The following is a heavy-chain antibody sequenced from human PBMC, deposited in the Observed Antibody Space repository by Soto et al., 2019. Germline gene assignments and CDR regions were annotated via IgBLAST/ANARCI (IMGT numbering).Heavy chain of an antibody. CDR2: IWYDGSNK. CDR3: ARDRFDGGSSWYLAVAGTLGYYYYGMDV. CDR1: GFTFSSYG. V-gene: IGHV3-33*01. D-gene: IGHD6-19*01. J-gene: IGHJ6*02. Sequence: QVQLVESGGGVVQPGRSLRLSCAASGFTFSSYGMHWVRQAPGKGLEWVAVIWYDGSNKYYADSVKGRFTISRDNSKNTLYLQMNSLRAEDTAVYYCARDRFDGGSSWYLAVAGTLGYYYYGMDVWGQGTTVTVSS.